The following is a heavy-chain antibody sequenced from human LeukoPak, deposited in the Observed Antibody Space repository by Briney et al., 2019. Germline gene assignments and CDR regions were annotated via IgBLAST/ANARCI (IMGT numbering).Heavy chain of an antibody. CDR3: AKVIVVVVAATPDAFDI. CDR2: ISGSGGST. J-gene: IGHJ3*02. V-gene: IGHV3-23*01. Sequence: GGSLRLSCAASGFTFSSYAMSWVCQAPGKGLEWVSAISGSGGSTYYADSVKGRFTISRDNSKNTLYLQMNSLRAEDTAVYYCAKVIVVVVAATPDAFDIWGQGTMVTVSS. D-gene: IGHD2-15*01. CDR1: GFTFSSYA.